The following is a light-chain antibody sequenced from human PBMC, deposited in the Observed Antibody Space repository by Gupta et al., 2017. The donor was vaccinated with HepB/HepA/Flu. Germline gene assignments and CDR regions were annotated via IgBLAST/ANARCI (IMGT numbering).Light chain of an antibody. CDR1: SSNIGRNY. J-gene: IGLJ1*01. CDR3: DAKDDSRNRYV. V-gene: IGLV1-47*01. CDR2: RNS. Sequence: QSVLTQPPSASSPPGQRVTISCSGSSSNIGRNYVHWYQQPPGTAPKFLMYRNSRRRSGVPDRFSGSMYASSATLPTIGLRAEDGADYYCDAKDDSRNRYVFGAGTKVTVL.